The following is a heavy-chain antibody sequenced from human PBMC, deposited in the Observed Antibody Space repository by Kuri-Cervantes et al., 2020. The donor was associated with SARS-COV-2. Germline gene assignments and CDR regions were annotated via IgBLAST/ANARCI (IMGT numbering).Heavy chain of an antibody. V-gene: IGHV3-53*05. D-gene: IGHD3-3*01. J-gene: IGHJ6*02. Sequence: GGSLRLSCAASGFTVSSNYMSWVRQAPGKGLEWVSVIYSGGSTYYADSVKGRFTTSRDNSKNTLYLQMSSLRAEDTAVYYCVKVHYDFWSGYYAFDYYNGMDVWGQGTTVTVSS. CDR3: VKVHYDFWSGYYAFDYYNGMDV. CDR2: IYSGGST. CDR1: GFTVSSNY.